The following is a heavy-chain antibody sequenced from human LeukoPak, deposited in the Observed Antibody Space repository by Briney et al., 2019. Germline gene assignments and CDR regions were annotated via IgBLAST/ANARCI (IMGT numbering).Heavy chain of an antibody. V-gene: IGHV3-20*04. D-gene: IGHD6-13*01. CDR1: GFTFDDYG. J-gene: IGHJ6*03. CDR2: INRKGGGT. CDR3: ARGRGRGEAGDCSSALVYYYYMDV. Sequence: GGSLRLSCAASGFTFDDYGMSWVRQAPGKGLEWVSGINRKGGGTTTADSENGRVTITRENAKNSRYLQLNSLRAEDTALYYCARGRGRGEAGDCSSALVYYYYMDVWGKGTTVTVSS.